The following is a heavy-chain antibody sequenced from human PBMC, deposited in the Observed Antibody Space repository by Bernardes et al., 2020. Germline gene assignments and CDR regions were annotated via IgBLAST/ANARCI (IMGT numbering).Heavy chain of an antibody. CDR1: GGSISSYY. D-gene: IGHD3-10*01. CDR3: ARVGRRALWFGEPHVFKPPDGMDV. CDR2: IYTSGST. V-gene: IGHV4-4*07. J-gene: IGHJ6*02. Sequence: SETLSLTCTVSGGSISSYYWSWIRQPAGKGLEWIGRIYTSGSTNYNPSLKSRVTMSVDTSKNQFSLKLSSVTAEDTAVYYCARVGRRALWFGEPHVFKPPDGMDVWGQGTTVTVSS.